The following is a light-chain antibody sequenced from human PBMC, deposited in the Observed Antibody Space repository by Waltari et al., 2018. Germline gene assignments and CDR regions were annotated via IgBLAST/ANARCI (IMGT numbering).Light chain of an antibody. Sequence: QSVLTQPPSASGTPGQRVTISCSGSSSNIGKNTVNWYQHLPGTSPKLLIYKNGKRPSGVPDRFSASKSGTSASLAISGLQSEDEADYYCATWDDSLNGWVFGGGTKLTVL. CDR2: KNG. CDR3: ATWDDSLNGWV. J-gene: IGLJ3*02. CDR1: SSNIGKNT. V-gene: IGLV1-44*01.